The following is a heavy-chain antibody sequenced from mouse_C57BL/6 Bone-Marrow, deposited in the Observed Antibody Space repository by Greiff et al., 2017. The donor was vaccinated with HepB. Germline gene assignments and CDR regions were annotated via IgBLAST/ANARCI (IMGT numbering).Heavy chain of an antibody. CDR2: ISSGSSTI. D-gene: IGHD1-1*01. Sequence: EVQRVESGGGLVKPGGSLKLSCAASGFTFSDCGMHWVRQAPEKGLEWVAYISSGSSTIYYADTVKGRFTISRDNAKNTLFLQMTSLRSEDTAMYYCARTTVVPYYFDYWGQGTTLTVSS. J-gene: IGHJ2*01. CDR3: ARTTVVPYYFDY. V-gene: IGHV5-17*01. CDR1: GFTFSDCG.